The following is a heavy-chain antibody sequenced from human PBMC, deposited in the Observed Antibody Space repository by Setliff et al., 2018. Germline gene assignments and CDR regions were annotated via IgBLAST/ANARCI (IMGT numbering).Heavy chain of an antibody. D-gene: IGHD6-19*01. CDR2: ISAQDGNT. V-gene: IGHV1-18*01. Sequence: GASVKVSCKASGYSFLSYGITWVRQAPGQGLEWMGWISAQDGNTIYAQNFQGRVTMARETSTSTVYMELSGLRSEDTAVYYCARVYLAGSGWDKANALDIWGQGTMVTVSS. CDR3: ARVYLAGSGWDKANALDI. J-gene: IGHJ3*02. CDR1: GYSFLSYG.